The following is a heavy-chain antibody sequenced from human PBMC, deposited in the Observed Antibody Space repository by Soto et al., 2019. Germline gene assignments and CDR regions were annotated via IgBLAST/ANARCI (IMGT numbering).Heavy chain of an antibody. D-gene: IGHD3-16*01. Sequence: EVQLVESGGGLVQPGGSLRLSCAASGFTFSSFWMHWVRQAPGKGLEWVSRASPDGTSTSYADSVKGRFTISRDNAKNTLFMQMNSLRAEDTAVYYCARGRDYLGGDFDYWGQGTLVTVSS. CDR3: ARGRDYLGGDFDY. J-gene: IGHJ4*02. CDR2: ASPDGTST. V-gene: IGHV3-74*01. CDR1: GFTFSSFW.